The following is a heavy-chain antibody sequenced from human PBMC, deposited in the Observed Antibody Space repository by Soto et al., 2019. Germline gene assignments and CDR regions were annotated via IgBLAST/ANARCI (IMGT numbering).Heavy chain of an antibody. CDR3: ASSPVTTYGMDV. CDR1: GGTFSSYA. Sequence: ASVKVSCKASGGTFSSYAISWVRQAPGQGLEWMGGIIPIFGTANYAQKFQGRVTITADESTSTAYMELSSLRSEDTAVYYCASSPVTTYGMDVWGQGTTVTVSS. D-gene: IGHD4-17*01. CDR2: IIPIFGTA. V-gene: IGHV1-69*13. J-gene: IGHJ6*02.